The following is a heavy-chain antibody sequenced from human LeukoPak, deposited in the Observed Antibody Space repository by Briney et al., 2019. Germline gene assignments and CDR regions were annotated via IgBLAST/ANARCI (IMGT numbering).Heavy chain of an antibody. CDR3: AKPVVPAADGWFDP. V-gene: IGHV3-23*01. CDR2: ISGSGGST. Sequence: GGSLRLSCAASGFTFSSYAMSWVRQAPGKGLEWVPAISGSGGSTYYADSVKGRFTISRDNSKNMLYLQMNSLRAEDTAVYYCAKPVVPAADGWFDPWGQGTLVTVSS. D-gene: IGHD2-2*01. J-gene: IGHJ5*02. CDR1: GFTFSSYA.